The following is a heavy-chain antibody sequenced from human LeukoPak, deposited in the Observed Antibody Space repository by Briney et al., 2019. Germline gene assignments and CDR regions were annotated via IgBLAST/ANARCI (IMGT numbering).Heavy chain of an antibody. CDR3: ARDGDPGPDFDY. CDR1: GFTFSSYG. D-gene: IGHD2-21*02. J-gene: IGHJ4*02. V-gene: IGHV3-30*02. CDR2: VQYDVSSE. Sequence: GGSLRLSCAASGFTFSSYGMHWVRQAPGKGLEWVAFVQYDVSSEYYADSVKGRFTVSRDNSKNTLYLQMNSLRAEDTAVYYCARDGDPGPDFDYWGQGTLVTVSS.